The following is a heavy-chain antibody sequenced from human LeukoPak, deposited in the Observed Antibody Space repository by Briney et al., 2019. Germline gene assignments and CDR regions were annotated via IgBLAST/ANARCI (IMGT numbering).Heavy chain of an antibody. Sequence: SETLSLTCAVYGGSFSGYYWSWIRQPPGKGLEWIGEINHSGSTNYNPSLKSRVTISVDTSKNQFSLKLSSVAAADTAVYYCASGRRITMVRGVITTTASDFDYWGQRTLVTVSS. J-gene: IGHJ4*02. CDR1: GGSFSGYY. D-gene: IGHD3-10*01. V-gene: IGHV4-34*01. CDR2: INHSGST. CDR3: ASGRRITMVRGVITTTASDFDY.